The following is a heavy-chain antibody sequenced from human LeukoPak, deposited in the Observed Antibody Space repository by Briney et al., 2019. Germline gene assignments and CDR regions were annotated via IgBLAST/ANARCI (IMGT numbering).Heavy chain of an antibody. V-gene: IGHV3-23*01. CDR2: ISGSGGST. J-gene: IGHJ3*02. D-gene: IGHD2-2*01. CDR3: ARVYCSSTSCPNHDAFDI. Sequence: GGPLRLSCSASGFSFSTYAMSWVRRAPGKGLEWVSTISGSGGSTYYADSVKGRFTLSRDNSKNTLYLQMNSLRAEDTAVYYCARVYCSSTSCPNHDAFDIWGQGTMVTVSS. CDR1: GFSFSTYA.